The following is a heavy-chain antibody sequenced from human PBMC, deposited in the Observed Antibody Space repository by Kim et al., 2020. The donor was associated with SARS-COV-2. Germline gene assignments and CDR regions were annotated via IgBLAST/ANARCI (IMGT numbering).Heavy chain of an antibody. Sequence: SETLSLTCAVYGGSFSGYYWSWIRQPPGKGLEWIGEINHSGSTNYNPSLKSRVTISVDTSKNQFSLKLSSVTAADTAVYYCARGGNDILTGGYYGMDVWG. CDR2: INHSGST. CDR1: GGSFSGYY. D-gene: IGHD3-9*01. V-gene: IGHV4-34*01. J-gene: IGHJ6*01. CDR3: ARGGNDILTGGYYGMDV.